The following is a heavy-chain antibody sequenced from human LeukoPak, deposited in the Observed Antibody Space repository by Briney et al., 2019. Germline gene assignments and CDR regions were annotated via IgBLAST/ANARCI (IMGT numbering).Heavy chain of an antibody. Sequence: GGSLRLSCAASGFTFSSYGMHWVRQAPGKGLEWVAFIRYDGSNKYYADSVKGRFTISRDNSKNTLYLQMNSLRAEDTAVYYCAKDGEYYGSGSVGWFDPWGQGTLVTVSS. CDR3: AKDGEYYGSGSVGWFDP. CDR2: IRYDGSNK. J-gene: IGHJ5*02. D-gene: IGHD3-10*01. V-gene: IGHV3-30*02. CDR1: GFTFSSYG.